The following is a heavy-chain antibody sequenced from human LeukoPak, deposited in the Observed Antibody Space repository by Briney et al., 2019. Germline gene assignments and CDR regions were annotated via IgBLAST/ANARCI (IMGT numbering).Heavy chain of an antibody. CDR3: ARENYDFWSGYFKPESNPDY. Sequence: GASVKVSCKASGGTFSSYAISWVRQAPGQGLEWMGWINPNSGGTNYAQKFQGRVTMTRDTSISTAYMELGRLRSDGTAVYYCARENYDFWSGYFKPESNPDYWGQGTLVTVSS. J-gene: IGHJ4*02. CDR1: GGTFSSYA. CDR2: INPNSGGT. V-gene: IGHV1-2*02. D-gene: IGHD3-3*01.